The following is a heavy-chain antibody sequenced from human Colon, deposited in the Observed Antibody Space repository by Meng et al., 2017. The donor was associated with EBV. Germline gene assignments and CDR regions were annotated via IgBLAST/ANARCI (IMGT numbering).Heavy chain of an antibody. J-gene: IGHJ4*02. CDR1: GGPNSSIHW. D-gene: IGHD2-21*01. CDR2: VYHTGST. Sequence: VHPQESGPGFVKPSGTLSLTCAVSGGPNSSIHWWTWVRQPPGKGLEWIGEVYHTGSTKYNPSLKSRLTISVDKSKNQFSLNLTSVTAADTAVYYCARVWQSLTAFFDSWGQGTLVTVSS. CDR3: ARVWQSLTAFFDS. V-gene: IGHV4-4*02.